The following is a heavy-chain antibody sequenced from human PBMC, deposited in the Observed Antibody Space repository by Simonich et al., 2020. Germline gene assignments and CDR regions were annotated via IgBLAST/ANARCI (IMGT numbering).Heavy chain of an antibody. J-gene: IGHJ3*02. Sequence: QVQLVQSGAEVKKPGASVKVSCKASGYTFTGYYMHWVRQAPGQGLEWMGWINPTSGGTNYAQKCQGRVTMTRDTSISTAYMELSRLRSDDTAVYYCARNGLVGILKAFDIWGQGTMVTVSS. CDR1: GYTFTGYY. D-gene: IGHD2-21*01. V-gene: IGHV1-2*02. CDR3: ARNGLVGILKAFDI. CDR2: INPTSGGT.